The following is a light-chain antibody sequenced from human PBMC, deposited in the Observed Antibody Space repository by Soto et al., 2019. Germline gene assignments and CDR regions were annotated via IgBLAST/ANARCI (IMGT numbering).Light chain of an antibody. J-gene: IGKJ1*01. CDR3: QQSFSTPRT. CDR2: GAS. V-gene: IGKV1-39*01. Sequence: DIQMTQSPSSLSASVGDRVTITCRTSQSISTYLNWYQQRPGEAPKVLIYGASTLHSGVPSRFSGSGSGTDFTLTISSLQPDDFATYYCQQSFSTPRTFGQGTKVDLK. CDR1: QSISTY.